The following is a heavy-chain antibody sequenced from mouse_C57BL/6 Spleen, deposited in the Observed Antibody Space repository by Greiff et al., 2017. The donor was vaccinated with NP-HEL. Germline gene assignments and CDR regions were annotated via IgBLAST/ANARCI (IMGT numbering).Heavy chain of an antibody. D-gene: IGHD2-4*01. CDR1: GFSLTSYA. J-gene: IGHJ3*01. Sequence: VKLVESGPGLVAPSQSLSITCTVSGFSLTSYAISWVRQPPGKGLEWLGVIWTGGGTNYNSALKSRLSISKDNSKSQVFLKMNSLQTDDTARYYCARTYDYDEEAWFAYWGQGTLVTVSA. V-gene: IGHV2-9-1*01. CDR3: ARTYDYDEEAWFAY. CDR2: IWTGGGT.